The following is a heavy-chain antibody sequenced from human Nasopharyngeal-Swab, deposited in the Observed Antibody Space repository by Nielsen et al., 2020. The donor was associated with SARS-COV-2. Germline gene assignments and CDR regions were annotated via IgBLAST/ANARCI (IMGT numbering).Heavy chain of an antibody. V-gene: IGHV1-69*10. CDR1: GGTFSSYA. D-gene: IGHD6-13*01. CDR3: ATDLAAAGKYYYYYYGMDV. Sequence: SVKVSCKASGGTFSSYAISWVRQAPGQGLEWMGGIIPILGIANYAQKFQGRVTITADKSTSTAYMELSSLRSEDTAVYYCATDLAAAGKYYYYYYGMDVWGQGTTVTVSS. J-gene: IGHJ6*02. CDR2: IIPILGIA.